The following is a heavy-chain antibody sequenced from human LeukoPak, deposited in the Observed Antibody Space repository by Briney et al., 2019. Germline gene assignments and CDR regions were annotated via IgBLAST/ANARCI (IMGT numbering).Heavy chain of an antibody. CDR3: ARICSSSCYGAFDI. D-gene: IGHD6-13*01. CDR2: IYYSGST. CDR1: GGSISSYY. J-gene: IGHJ3*02. V-gene: IGHV4-59*01. Sequence: PSETLSLTCTVSGGSISSYYWSWIRQPPGKGLEWIGYIYYSGSTNYNPPLKSRVTISVDTSKNQFSLKLSSVTAADTAVYYCARICSSSCYGAFDIWGQGTMVTVSS.